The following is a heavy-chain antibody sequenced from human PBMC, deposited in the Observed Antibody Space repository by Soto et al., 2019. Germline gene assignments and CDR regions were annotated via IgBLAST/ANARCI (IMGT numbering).Heavy chain of an antibody. CDR3: XXXXXXXXXXXXDY. J-gene: IGHJ4*02. V-gene: IGHV1-18*01. CDR1: GYTFTSYG. Sequence: QVQLVQSGAEVKKPGASVKVSCKASGYTFTSYGISWVRQAPGQGLEWMGWISAYNGNTNYAQKXXXXXXXXXXXXXXXXXXXXXXXXXXXXXXXXXXXXXXXXXXXXXDYWGQGTLVTVSS. CDR2: ISAYNGNT.